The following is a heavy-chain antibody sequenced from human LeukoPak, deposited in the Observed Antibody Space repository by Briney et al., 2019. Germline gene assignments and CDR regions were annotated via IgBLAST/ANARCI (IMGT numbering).Heavy chain of an antibody. D-gene: IGHD3-10*01. CDR1: GGSISSGSYY. CDR3: ARGFGELLESWFDP. V-gene: IGHV4-61*02. CDR2: IYTSGST. Sequence: SETLSLTCTVSGGSISSGSYYWSWIRQPAGKGLEWIGRIYTSGSTNYNPSLKSRVTISVDTSKNQFSLKLSSVTAADTAVYYCARGFGELLESWFDPWGQGTLVTVSS. J-gene: IGHJ5*02.